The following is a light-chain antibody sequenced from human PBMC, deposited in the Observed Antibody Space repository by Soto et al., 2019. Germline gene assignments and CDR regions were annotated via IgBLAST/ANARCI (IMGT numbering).Light chain of an antibody. Sequence: EIMLTQSPGTLSLSPGERATLSCRASQSLSSSYLAWYQQKPGQAPRLLIYGASSRVTGIPDRFSGSGSGRYFTLIIASLEPEDFAVYYCQQYGISPLTFGGGTKVEIK. CDR1: QSLSSSY. CDR3: QQYGISPLT. CDR2: GAS. J-gene: IGKJ4*01. V-gene: IGKV3-20*01.